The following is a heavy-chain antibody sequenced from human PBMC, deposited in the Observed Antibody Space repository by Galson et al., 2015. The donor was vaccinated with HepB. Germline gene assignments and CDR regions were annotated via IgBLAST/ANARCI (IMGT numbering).Heavy chain of an antibody. D-gene: IGHD1-1*01. J-gene: IGHJ4*02. V-gene: IGHV3-74*01. CDR1: GFTFSSYW. Sequence: LRLSCAASGFTFSSYWMHWVRQAPGKGLVWVSHINTDGSSTTYADSVKGRFTISRDNAKNTLYLQMNSLRVEDTAVYYCARGGSTGTLFVVWGQGTLVTVSS. CDR2: INTDGSST. CDR3: ARGGSTGTLFVV.